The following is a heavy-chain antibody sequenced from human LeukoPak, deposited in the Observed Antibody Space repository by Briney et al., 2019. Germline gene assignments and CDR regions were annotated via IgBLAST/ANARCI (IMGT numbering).Heavy chain of an antibody. V-gene: IGHV3-7*01. CDR2: IKQDGSEK. CDR3: ARDKYYDFWSGYGEANDY. Sequence: QPGGSLRLSCAASGFTFSSYWMSWVRQAPGKGLEWVANIKQDGSEKYYVDSVKGRFTISRDNAKNSLYLQMNSLRAEDTAVYYCARDKYYDFWSGYGEANDYWGQGTLVTVSS. CDR1: GFTFSSYW. D-gene: IGHD3-3*01. J-gene: IGHJ4*02.